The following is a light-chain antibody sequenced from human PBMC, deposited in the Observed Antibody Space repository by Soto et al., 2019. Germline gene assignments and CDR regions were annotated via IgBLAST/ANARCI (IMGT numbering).Light chain of an antibody. CDR2: GAS. Sequence: EIVLTQSPGTLSLSPGERATLSCRASQSVSSSYLAWYQQKPGQAPRLLIYGASSRATGIPDRFSGSGSGTDFTLSISSLEPDDFAVYFCQPYGSSPAFGGGTKVEIK. CDR1: QSVSSSY. V-gene: IGKV3-20*01. CDR3: QPYGSSPA. J-gene: IGKJ4*01.